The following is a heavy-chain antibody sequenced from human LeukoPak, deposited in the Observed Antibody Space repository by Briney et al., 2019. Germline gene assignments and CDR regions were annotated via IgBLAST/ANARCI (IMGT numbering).Heavy chain of an antibody. J-gene: IGHJ3*02. D-gene: IGHD3-22*01. CDR1: VFTVSSNY. V-gene: IGHV3-30*03. Sequence: GGSLRLSCAASVFTVSSNYMSWVRQAPRKGLEWVAVISYDGSNKYYADSVKGRFTISRDNSKNTLYLQMNSLRAEDTAVYYCARPDYYDSSGYYPSAFDIWGQGTMVTVSS. CDR3: ARPDYYDSSGYYPSAFDI. CDR2: ISYDGSNK.